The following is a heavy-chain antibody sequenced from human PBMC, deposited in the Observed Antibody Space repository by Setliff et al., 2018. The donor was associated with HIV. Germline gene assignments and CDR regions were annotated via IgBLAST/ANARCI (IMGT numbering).Heavy chain of an antibody. J-gene: IGHJ4*02. CDR2: ISWDGGST. V-gene: IGHV3-43*01. CDR1: GFTFHDYT. D-gene: IGHD1-26*01. CDR3: ARDPLASLDPYYFDY. Sequence: PGGSLRLSCAASGFTFHDYTMHWVRQAPGKGLEWVSLISWDGGSTYYADSVKGRFTISRDNSKNSLYLQMNSLRTEDTALYYCARDPLASLDPYYFDYWGQGTLVTVSS.